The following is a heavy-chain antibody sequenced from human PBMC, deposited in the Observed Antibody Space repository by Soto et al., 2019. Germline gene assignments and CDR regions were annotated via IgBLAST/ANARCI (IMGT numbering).Heavy chain of an antibody. CDR3: TRQTDAVQWLVVPTDYNFAY. D-gene: IGHD6-19*01. CDR1: GFTFGGSA. J-gene: IGHJ4*02. V-gene: IGHV3-73*02. Sequence: EGQLVESGGGLVQPGGSLKLSCAASGFTFGGSAMHWVRQASGKGLEWVGHIRSKTNSYATAYAESVKGRFTISRDDSMNTAYLQMNSLKTEDTAVYFCTRQTDAVQWLVVPTDYNFAYWGQGTLVTVSS. CDR2: IRSKTNSYAT.